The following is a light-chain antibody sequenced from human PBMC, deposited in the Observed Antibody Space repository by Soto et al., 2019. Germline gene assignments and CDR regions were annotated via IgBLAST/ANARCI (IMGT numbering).Light chain of an antibody. CDR2: GAS. CDR1: QSVSSNY. CDR3: QQYGSSPRNT. J-gene: IGKJ2*01. Sequence: EIVVTQSPGTLSLSPGERATLSCRASQSVSSNYLAWYQQKPGQAPRLLIYGASSRATGIPDRFSGSGSGTDFTLTISRLEPEDFAVYYCQQYGSSPRNTFGQGTKLEIK. V-gene: IGKV3-20*01.